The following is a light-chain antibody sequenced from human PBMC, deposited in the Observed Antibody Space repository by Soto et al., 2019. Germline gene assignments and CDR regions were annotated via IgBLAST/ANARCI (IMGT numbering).Light chain of an antibody. CDR2: AAS. Sequence: IQMTQSPSSLSASVGDRVTITCRASQGVDSGLSWYQQKPGKAPKLLIYAASSLHSGVPTRFRGSGSGTHFTLPISSLQPEDVATYYCQQSYSTLVLTFGGGTKVELK. CDR3: QQSYSTLVLT. J-gene: IGKJ4*01. CDR1: QGVDSG. V-gene: IGKV1-39*01.